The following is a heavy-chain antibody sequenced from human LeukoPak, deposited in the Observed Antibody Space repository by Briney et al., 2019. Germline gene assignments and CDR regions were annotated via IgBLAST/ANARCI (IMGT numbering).Heavy chain of an antibody. J-gene: IGHJ5*02. D-gene: IGHD2/OR15-2a*01. V-gene: IGHV4-39*01. CDR2: IYYSGST. Sequence: SETLSLTCTVSGGSISSSSYYWGWIRQPPGKGLEWIGSIYYSGSTYYNPSLKSRVTISVDTSKNQFSLNLTSVTAADTAVYYCARGPSATWVHEPPKTNWFDPWGQGTLVTVSS. CDR3: ARGPSATWVHEPPKTNWFDP. CDR1: GGSISSSSYY.